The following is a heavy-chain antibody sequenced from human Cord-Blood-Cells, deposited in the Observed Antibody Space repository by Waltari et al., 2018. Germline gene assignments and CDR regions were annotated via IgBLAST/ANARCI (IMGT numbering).Heavy chain of an antibody. D-gene: IGHD6-6*01. CDR3: ARDQGHIEARPAFDI. Sequence: QVQLVQSGAEVKKPGSSVKVSCKASGGTFSSYAISWVRQAPGQGLEWMGRIIPILGIANYAQKCQGRVTITADKSTSTAYMELSSLRSEDTAVYYCARDQGHIEARPAFDIWGQGTMVTVSS. V-gene: IGHV1-69*09. J-gene: IGHJ3*02. CDR1: GGTFSSYA. CDR2: IIPILGIA.